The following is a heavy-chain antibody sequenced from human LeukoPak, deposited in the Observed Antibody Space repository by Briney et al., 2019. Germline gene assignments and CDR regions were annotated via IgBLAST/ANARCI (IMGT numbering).Heavy chain of an antibody. CDR1: GYTLTSYG. J-gene: IGHJ5*02. CDR2: ISAYNGNT. V-gene: IGHV1-18*01. D-gene: IGHD3-10*01. Sequence: ASVKLSRKASGYTLTSYGISWVRQAPGQGLEWMGWISAYNGNTNYAQKPQHRVTMTTDTATSTAYMELRSLRSDDTAVYYCARAGVRSMVRGVIIENWFDPWGQGTLVTVSS. CDR3: ARAGVRSMVRGVIIENWFDP.